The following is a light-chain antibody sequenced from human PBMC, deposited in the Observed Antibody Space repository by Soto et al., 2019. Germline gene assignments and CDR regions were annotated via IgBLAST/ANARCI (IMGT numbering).Light chain of an antibody. V-gene: IGKV1-39*01. CDR1: QSISSY. Sequence: DIQITQSPSSMSASIGDRVTITCRARQSISSYLNWYQQKPGKAPKLLIYAASSLQSGVPSRFSGSGSGTDFTLTISSLQPEDFATYYCQQSFSILSITFGQGTRLETK. CDR2: AAS. J-gene: IGKJ5*01. CDR3: QQSFSILSIT.